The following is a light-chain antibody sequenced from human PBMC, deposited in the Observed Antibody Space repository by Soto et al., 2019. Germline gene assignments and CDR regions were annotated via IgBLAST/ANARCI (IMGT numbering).Light chain of an antibody. Sequence: DIQMTQSPSTLSASIGDRVTMTSRASQSISFWLAWYQQKPGKAPNVLIYDAYSLESGVPSRFSGGRSGTEFTLTISTLQPDDVATYYCQQYNTYPWTFGQGTRGIS. CDR3: QQYNTYPWT. CDR1: QSISFW. CDR2: DAY. J-gene: IGKJ1*01. V-gene: IGKV1-5*01.